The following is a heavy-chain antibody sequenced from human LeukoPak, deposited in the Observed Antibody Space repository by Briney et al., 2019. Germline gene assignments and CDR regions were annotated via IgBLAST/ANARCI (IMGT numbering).Heavy chain of an antibody. J-gene: IGHJ4*02. D-gene: IGHD3-10*01. CDR2: INPNSGGT. Sequence: ASVKVSCKASGYTFTGYYMHWVRQAPGQGLEWMGWINPNSGGTNYAQKFQGRVTMTRDTSISTAYMELSRLRSDDTAIYYCAKGAGGSYGLYYFDYWGQGALVTVSS. CDR3: AKGAGGSYGLYYFDY. V-gene: IGHV1-2*02. CDR1: GYTFTGYY.